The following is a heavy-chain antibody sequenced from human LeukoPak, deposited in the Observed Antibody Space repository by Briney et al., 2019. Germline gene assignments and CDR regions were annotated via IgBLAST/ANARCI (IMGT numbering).Heavy chain of an antibody. Sequence: GRSLRLSCAASGFTYDDYAMHWVRQAPGKGLEWVSGINWNSGSIGYADSVKGRFTISRDNAKNSLYLQMNSLRDEDTAVYYCASRRDGYKLFDYWGQGTLVTVSS. D-gene: IGHD5-12*01. J-gene: IGHJ4*02. V-gene: IGHV3-9*01. CDR2: INWNSGSI. CDR3: ASRRDGYKLFDY. CDR1: GFTYDDYA.